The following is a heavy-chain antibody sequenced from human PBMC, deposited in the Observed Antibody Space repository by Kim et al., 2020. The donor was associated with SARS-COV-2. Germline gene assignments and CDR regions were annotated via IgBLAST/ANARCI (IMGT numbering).Heavy chain of an antibody. CDR3: ARGPNYSPFDY. V-gene: IGHV3-48*03. Sequence: IYYAYAVRGRFTISRDNDKNSLYLQMNSLIAEDTAVYYCARGPNYSPFDYWGQGTLVTVSS. J-gene: IGHJ4*02. D-gene: IGHD4-4*01. CDR2: I.